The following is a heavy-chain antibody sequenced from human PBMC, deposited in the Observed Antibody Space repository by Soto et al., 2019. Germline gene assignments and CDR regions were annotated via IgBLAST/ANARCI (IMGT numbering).Heavy chain of an antibody. Sequence: QITLKESGPPLVKPTQTLTLTCTFSGFSLSTSGVGVGWIRQPPGKALEWLALIYWDDDKRYSPSLKSRLTITKDTSKNQVVLTMTNMDPVDTATYYCAHRHLWEHEGSIDYWGQGTLVTVSS. V-gene: IGHV2-5*02. D-gene: IGHD3-10*01. CDR1: GFSLSTSGVG. CDR2: IYWDDDK. CDR3: AHRHLWEHEGSIDY. J-gene: IGHJ4*02.